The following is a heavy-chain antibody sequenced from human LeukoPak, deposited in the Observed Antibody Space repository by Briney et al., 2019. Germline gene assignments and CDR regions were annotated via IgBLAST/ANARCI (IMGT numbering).Heavy chain of an antibody. CDR1: GFTFSPYS. CDR2: ISSSSTTI. J-gene: IGHJ3*02. Sequence: GGSLRLSCAASGFTFSPYSMNWVRQAPGKGLEWVSYISSSSTTIYYADSVKGRFTISRDNAKNSLYLQMSSLRDEDTAVYYCARRFDIWGQGTMVTVPS. CDR3: ARRFDI. V-gene: IGHV3-48*02.